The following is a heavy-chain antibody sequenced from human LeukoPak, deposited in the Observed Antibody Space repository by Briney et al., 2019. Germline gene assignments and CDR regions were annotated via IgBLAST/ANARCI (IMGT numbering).Heavy chain of an antibody. CDR3: AREDGDSSGWYDTCFDY. Sequence: GGSLRLSCAASGFTFSSYAMHWVRQAPGKGLEWVAVISYDGSNKYYADSVKGRFTISRDNSKNTLYLQMNSLRVEDTAVYYCAREDGDSSGWYDTCFDYWGQGTLVTVSS. V-gene: IGHV3-30-3*01. CDR1: GFTFSSYA. J-gene: IGHJ4*02. CDR2: ISYDGSNK. D-gene: IGHD6-19*01.